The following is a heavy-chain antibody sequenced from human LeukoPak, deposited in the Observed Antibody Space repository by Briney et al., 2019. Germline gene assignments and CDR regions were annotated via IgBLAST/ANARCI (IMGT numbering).Heavy chain of an antibody. J-gene: IGHJ4*02. CDR2: IRYDGSNK. CDR1: GFTFSSYG. CDR3: AKGVVVPASCPDY. V-gene: IGHV3-30*02. Sequence: GGSLRLSCAASGFTFSSYGMHWVRQAPGKGLEWVAFIRYDGSNKYYADSVKGRFTISRDNSKNTLYLQMNSLRAEDTAVYYCAKGVVVPASCPDYWGQGTLVTVSS. D-gene: IGHD2-2*01.